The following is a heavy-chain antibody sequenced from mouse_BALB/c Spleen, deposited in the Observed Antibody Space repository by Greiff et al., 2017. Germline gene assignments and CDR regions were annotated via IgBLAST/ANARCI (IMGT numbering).Heavy chain of an antibody. CDR2: IDPANGNT. Sequence: EVQLVESGAELVKPGASVKLSCTASGFNIKDTYMHWVKQRPEQGLEWIGRIDPANGNTKYDPKFQGKATITADTSSNTAYLQLSSLTSEDTAVYYCARELHYGYDENFDYWGQGTTLTVSS. V-gene: IGHV14-3*02. CDR1: GFNIKDTY. D-gene: IGHD2-2*01. J-gene: IGHJ2*01. CDR3: ARELHYGYDENFDY.